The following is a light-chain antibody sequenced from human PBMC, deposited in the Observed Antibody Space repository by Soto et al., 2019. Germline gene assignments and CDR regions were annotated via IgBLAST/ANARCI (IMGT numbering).Light chain of an antibody. J-gene: IGKJ1*01. CDR2: DAS. Sequence: EIVLKQPPATLCLSPGERASLCCRASQSVSSYLAWYQQKPGQAPRLLIYDASNRATGIPARFSGSGSGTDFTLTISSLETEDFAVYYCQQHSNWTLTFGQGTKVDIK. CDR3: QQHSNWTLT. CDR1: QSVSSY. V-gene: IGKV3-11*01.